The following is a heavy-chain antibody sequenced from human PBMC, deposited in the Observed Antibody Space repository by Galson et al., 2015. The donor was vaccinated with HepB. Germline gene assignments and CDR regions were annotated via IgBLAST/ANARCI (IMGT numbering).Heavy chain of an antibody. CDR1: GGTFSSYT. CDR2: IIPILGIA. V-gene: IGHV1-69*02. CDR3: ARGAKDCSSTSCYEDL. Sequence: SVKVSCKASGGTFSSYTISWVRQAPGQGLEWMGRIIPILGIANYAQKFQGRVTITADKSTSTAYMELSSLRSEDTAVYYCARGAKDCSSTSCYEDLWGRGTLVTVSS. D-gene: IGHD2-2*01. J-gene: IGHJ2*01.